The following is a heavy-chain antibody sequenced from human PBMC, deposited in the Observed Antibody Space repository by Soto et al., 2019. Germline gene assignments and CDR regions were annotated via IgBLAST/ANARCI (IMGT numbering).Heavy chain of an antibody. J-gene: IGHJ6*02. CDR3: ASESYSSGWYYYYYGMDV. CDR2: INSDGSST. D-gene: IGHD6-19*01. Sequence: GGSLRLSCAASGFTFSSYWMHWVRQAPGKGLVWVSRINSDGSSTSYADSVKVRFTISRDNAKNTLYLQMNSLRAEDTAAYYCASESYSSGWYYYYYGMDVWGQGTTVTVSS. CDR1: GFTFSSYW. V-gene: IGHV3-74*01.